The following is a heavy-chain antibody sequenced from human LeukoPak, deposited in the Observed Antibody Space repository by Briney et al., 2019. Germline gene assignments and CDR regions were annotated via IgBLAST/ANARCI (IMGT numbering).Heavy chain of an antibody. D-gene: IGHD3-10*01. CDR3: ARDGNAMVRGYAFDI. J-gene: IGHJ3*02. CDR1: GDSISSGDYD. V-gene: IGHV4-30-4*01. CDR2: IYSSGST. Sequence: SQTLSLTCSVSGDSISSGDYDWSWIRQPPGKGLEWIGYIYSSGSTYYNPSLKSRVTISVDTSKNQFSLKLSSVTAADTAVYYCARDGNAMVRGYAFDIWGQGTMVTVSS.